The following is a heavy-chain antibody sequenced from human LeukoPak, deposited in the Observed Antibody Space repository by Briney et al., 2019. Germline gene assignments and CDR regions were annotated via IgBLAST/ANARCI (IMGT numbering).Heavy chain of an antibody. V-gene: IGHV3-11*04. Sequence: KPGGSLRLSCAASGFTFSDYYMSWIRQAPGKGLEWVSYISSSGSTIYYADSVKGRFTISRDNAKNSLYLQMNSLRAEDTAVYYCARDSALPLPTMGKYSYGYYYYYYMGVWGKGTTVTVSS. D-gene: IGHD5-18*01. J-gene: IGHJ6*03. CDR3: ARDSALPLPTMGKYSYGYYYYYYMGV. CDR2: ISSSGSTI. CDR1: GFTFSDYY.